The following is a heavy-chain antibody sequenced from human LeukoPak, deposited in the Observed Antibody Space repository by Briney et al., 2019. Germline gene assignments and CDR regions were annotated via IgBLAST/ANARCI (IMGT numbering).Heavy chain of an antibody. V-gene: IGHV1-18*01. Sequence: ASVKVSCKASGYTFTSYGISWVRQAPGQGLEWMGWISAYNGNTNYAQKFQGRVTMTRDTSISTAYMELSRLRSDDTAVYYCARGTGYSSGWVWFDPWGQGTLVTVSS. CDR3: ARGTGYSSGWVWFDP. CDR1: GYTFTSYG. CDR2: ISAYNGNT. J-gene: IGHJ5*02. D-gene: IGHD6-19*01.